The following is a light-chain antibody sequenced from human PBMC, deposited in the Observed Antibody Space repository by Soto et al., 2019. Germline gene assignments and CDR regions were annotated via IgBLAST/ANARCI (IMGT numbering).Light chain of an antibody. CDR3: SSSAGSNTLV. CDR1: SSDIGSYNY. CDR2: EIS. V-gene: IGLV2-8*01. J-gene: IGLJ2*01. Sequence: QSALTQPPSASGSPGQSVTISCTGTSSDIGSYNYVSWYQQHPGKAPKLIIYEISKRPSGVPDRFSGSKSGNTASLTVSGLQAEDEADYYCSSSAGSNTLVFGGGTKLTVL.